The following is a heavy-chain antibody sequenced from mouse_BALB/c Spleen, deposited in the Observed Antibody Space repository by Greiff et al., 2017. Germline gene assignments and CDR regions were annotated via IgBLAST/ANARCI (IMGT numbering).Heavy chain of an antibody. CDR2: ISYSGST. Sequence: EVQLQESGPGLVKPSQSLSLTCTVTGYSITSDYAWNWIRQFPGNKLEWMGYISYSGSTSYNPSLKSRISITRDTSKNQFFLQLNSVTTEDTATYYCARVDYYAPFDYWGQGTTLTVSS. D-gene: IGHD1-1*01. CDR3: ARVDYYAPFDY. CDR1: GYSITSDYA. V-gene: IGHV3-2*02. J-gene: IGHJ2*01.